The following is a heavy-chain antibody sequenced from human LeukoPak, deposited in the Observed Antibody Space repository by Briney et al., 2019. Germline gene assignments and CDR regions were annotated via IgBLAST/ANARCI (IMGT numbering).Heavy chain of an antibody. D-gene: IGHD4-11*01. CDR2: ITTTSTSK. CDR1: GFAFNTYS. CDR3: VRDAAYSAFNM. J-gene: IGHJ3*02. Sequence: GGSLRLSCAASGFAFNTYSMNWVRQAPGKGLQWVSSITTTSTSKYYADSVKGRFTISRDNAKNSLYLQMDSLRDEDTAVYYCVRDAAYSAFNMWGQGTMVTVSS. V-gene: IGHV3-48*02.